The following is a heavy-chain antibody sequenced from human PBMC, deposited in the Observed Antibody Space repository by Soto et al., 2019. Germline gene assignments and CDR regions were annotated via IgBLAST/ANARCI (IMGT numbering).Heavy chain of an antibody. CDR1: GFTFSDYY. D-gene: IGHD3-16*01. CDR3: ARGAGTTIGGSHYPTHKRGHYYYYGMDV. J-gene: IGHJ6*02. CDR2: ISSSGSTI. Sequence: QVQLVESGGGLVKPGGSLRLSCAASGFTFSDYYMSWIRQAPGKGLEWVSYISSSGSTIYYADSVKGRFTISRDNAKTSLYLQMNSLRAEDTAVYYCARGAGTTIGGSHYPTHKRGHYYYYGMDVWGQGTTVTVSS. V-gene: IGHV3-11*01.